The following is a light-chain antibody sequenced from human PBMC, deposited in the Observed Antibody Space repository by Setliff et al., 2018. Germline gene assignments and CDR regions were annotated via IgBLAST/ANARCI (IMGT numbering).Light chain of an antibody. CDR3: SSYTSSSPDV. Sequence: QSALTQPASVSGSPGQSITISCTGTSSDVGGYNYVSWYQQHPGKAPKLMIYDVSNRPSGVSNRFSGSKSGNTASLIISGLQAEDEADYYCSSYTSSSPDVFGTGTKVTVL. CDR2: DVS. V-gene: IGLV2-14*03. J-gene: IGLJ1*01. CDR1: SSDVGGYNY.